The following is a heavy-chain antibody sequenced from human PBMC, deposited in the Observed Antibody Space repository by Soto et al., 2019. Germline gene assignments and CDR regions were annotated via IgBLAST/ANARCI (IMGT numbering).Heavy chain of an antibody. Sequence: GASVKVSCKASGYTFTSYYMHWVRQAPGQGLEWMGIINPSGGSTSYAQKFQGRVTMTRDTSTSTVYMELSSLRSEDTAVYYCAREIKDCGGDCELDGMDVWGQGTTVTVS. CDR3: AREIKDCGGDCELDGMDV. CDR2: INPSGGST. V-gene: IGHV1-46*03. D-gene: IGHD2-21*02. J-gene: IGHJ6*02. CDR1: GYTFTSYY.